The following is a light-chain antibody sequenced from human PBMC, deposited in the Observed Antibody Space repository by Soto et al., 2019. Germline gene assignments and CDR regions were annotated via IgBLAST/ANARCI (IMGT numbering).Light chain of an antibody. Sequence: QSVLTQSPSASASRGASVKLTCTLSSGHSSYAIAWHQQQPEKGPRYLMKLNSDGSHSKGDGIPDRFSGSSSGAERYLTISSLQSEDEADYYCQTWGTCIVVFGGGTKLTVL. CDR2: LNSDGSH. J-gene: IGLJ2*01. CDR3: QTWGTCIVV. V-gene: IGLV4-69*01. CDR1: SGHSSYA.